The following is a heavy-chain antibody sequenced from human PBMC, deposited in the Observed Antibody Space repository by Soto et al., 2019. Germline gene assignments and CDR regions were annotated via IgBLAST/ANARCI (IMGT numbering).Heavy chain of an antibody. CDR2: IYYSGST. CDR3: ARDESRYSGQPYYYGMDV. J-gene: IGHJ6*02. V-gene: IGHV4-59*01. Sequence: SETLSLTCTVSGVSIISYYWSWIRQPPGKGLEWIGYIYYSGSTNYNPSLKSRVAISVDTSKNQFSRKLSSVTAADTAVYYCARDESRYSGQPYYYGMDVWGQGTTVTVSS. CDR1: GVSIISYY. D-gene: IGHD5-12*01.